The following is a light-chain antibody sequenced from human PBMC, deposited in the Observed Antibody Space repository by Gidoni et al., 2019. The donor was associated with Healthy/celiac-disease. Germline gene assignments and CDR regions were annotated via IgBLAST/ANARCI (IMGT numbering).Light chain of an antibody. CDR1: QSISSY. J-gene: IGKJ1*01. V-gene: IGKV1-39*01. CDR3: QQSYSTPRT. CDR2: AAS. Sequence: DSQINQSPSSLSASVGDRVTITCRASQSISSYLNWYQQKPGKAPNLLIYAASSLQSGVPSRFSGSGSGPDFTLTISSLQPEDFATYYCQQSYSTPRTFGQGTKVEIK.